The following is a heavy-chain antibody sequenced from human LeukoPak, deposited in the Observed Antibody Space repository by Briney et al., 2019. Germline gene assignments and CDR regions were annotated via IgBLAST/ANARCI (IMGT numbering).Heavy chain of an antibody. CDR1: RDTFSSYA. J-gene: IGHJ5*02. CDR2: IIPPFGTA. D-gene: IGHD5-12*01. Sequence: GASVKVSCKPSRDTFSSYAIMWVRQAPGQGLEGMGGIIPPFGTAYYAQRFQGRVTITADASTTTVNMELSSLTSEDTAAYYCARDSSRSGYKSWFDPWGQGTLVIVSS. CDR3: ARDSSRSGYKSWFDP. V-gene: IGHV1-69*01.